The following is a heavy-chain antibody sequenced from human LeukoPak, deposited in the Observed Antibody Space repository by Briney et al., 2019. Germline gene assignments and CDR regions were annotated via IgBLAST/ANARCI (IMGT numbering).Heavy chain of an antibody. V-gene: IGHV3-33*08. CDR2: VWASGDKK. J-gene: IGHJ4*02. CDR3: ARSSSAYYYEFDY. Sequence: GGSLRLSCAASGFTFSRFGMHWVRQAPGKGLEWVAIVWASGDKKYYADSVQGRFTISRDNSKNTVYLQMNSLRAEDTAVYYCARSSSAYYYEFDYWGQGTLVTVSS. CDR1: GFTFSRFG. D-gene: IGHD3-22*01.